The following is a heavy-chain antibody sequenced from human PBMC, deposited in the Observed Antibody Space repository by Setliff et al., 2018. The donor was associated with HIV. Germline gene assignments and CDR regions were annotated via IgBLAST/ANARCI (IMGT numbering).Heavy chain of an antibody. CDR2: IYTSGST. J-gene: IGHJ6*03. V-gene: IGHV4-4*08. CDR3: ARDATSEGYMDV. CDR1: RGPISRFY. Sequence: SETLSLTCIVSRGPISRFYWSWIRQPPGKGLEWIGYIYTSGSTNYNPSLKSRVTISVDTSENQFSLKLTSVTAADTAMYFCARDATSEGYMDVWGKGTTVTVSS.